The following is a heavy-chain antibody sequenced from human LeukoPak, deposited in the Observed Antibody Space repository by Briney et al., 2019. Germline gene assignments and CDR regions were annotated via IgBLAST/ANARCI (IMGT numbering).Heavy chain of an antibody. CDR1: GFTFSSYE. Sequence: GGSLRLSCAASGFTFSSYEMNWVRQAPGKGLEWVSYISSSGSTIYYADSVKGRFTISRDNAKNSLYLQMNSLRAEDTAVYYCARGANYDILTGYLDYWGQGTLVTVFS. D-gene: IGHD3-9*01. CDR3: ARGANYDILTGYLDY. CDR2: ISSSGSTI. J-gene: IGHJ4*02. V-gene: IGHV3-48*03.